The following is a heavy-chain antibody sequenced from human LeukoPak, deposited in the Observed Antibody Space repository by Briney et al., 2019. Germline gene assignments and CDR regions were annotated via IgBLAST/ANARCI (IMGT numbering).Heavy chain of an antibody. CDR3: ARADGYNRKFDY. CDR2: ISSGSSTM. V-gene: IGHV3-48*02. Sequence: GGSLRLSCAASGFSFSSYSMNWVRQAPGKGLEWVSYISSGSSTMYYADSVKGRFTISRDNAKNSLYLQMNSLRDEDSAVYYCARADGYNRKFDYWGQGTLVTVSS. D-gene: IGHD5-24*01. J-gene: IGHJ4*02. CDR1: GFSFSSYS.